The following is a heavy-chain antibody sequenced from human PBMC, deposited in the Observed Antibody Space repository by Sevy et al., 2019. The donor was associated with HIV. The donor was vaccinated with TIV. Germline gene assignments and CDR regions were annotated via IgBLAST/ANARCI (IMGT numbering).Heavy chain of an antibody. Sequence: GESLKISCKASGYTFTSYDINWVRQATGQGLEWMGWMNSNSGNTGYAQKFQGRVTMTRNTSISTAYMELSSLRSEDTAVYYCARYYYDSSGYYDYNGMDVWGQGTTVTVSS. J-gene: IGHJ6*02. CDR3: ARYYYDSSGYYDYNGMDV. CDR1: GYTFTSYD. CDR2: MNSNSGNT. V-gene: IGHV1-8*01. D-gene: IGHD3-22*01.